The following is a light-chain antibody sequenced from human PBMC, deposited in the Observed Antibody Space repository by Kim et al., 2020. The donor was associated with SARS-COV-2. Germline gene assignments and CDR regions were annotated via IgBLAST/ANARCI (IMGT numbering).Light chain of an antibody. CDR1: QGSSSG. CDR3: QQDNSVPIT. CDR2: AEY. V-gene: IGKV1D-12*01. J-gene: IGKJ5*01. Sequence: AAVGDRVTMNGRARQGSSSGLAGYQQKPGKDHKLLNYAEYSLQRGVPSRCSGSGAGTDLTITISRMQPEEWATYYGQQDNSVPITFGEGKRLEIK.